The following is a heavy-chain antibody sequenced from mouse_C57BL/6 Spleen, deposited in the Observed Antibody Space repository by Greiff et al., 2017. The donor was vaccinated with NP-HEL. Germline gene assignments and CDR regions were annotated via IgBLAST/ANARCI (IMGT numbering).Heavy chain of an antibody. D-gene: IGHD2-5*01. V-gene: IGHV1-62-2*01. CDR3: ARHEEGGYSNYEYAMDY. J-gene: IGHJ4*01. CDR2: FYPGSGSI. CDR1: GYTFTEYT. Sequence: VQLQQSGAELVKPGASVKLSCKASGYTFTEYTIHWVKQRSGQGLEWIGWFYPGSGSITYNEKFKDKATLTADKSSSTVYMELSRLTSEDSAVYFCARHEEGGYSNYEYAMDYWGQGTSVTVSS.